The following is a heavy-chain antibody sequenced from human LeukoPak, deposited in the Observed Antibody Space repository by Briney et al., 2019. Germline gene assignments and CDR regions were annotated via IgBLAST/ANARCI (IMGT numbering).Heavy chain of an antibody. J-gene: IGHJ6*02. Sequence: SETLSLTCNVSSVSISSGGYYWSWIRQPPGKGLEWIGYIYYSGSTNYNPSLKSRVTISVDTSKNQFSLKLSSVTAADTAVYYCARGDGYSYGRHHPPTPYYYGMDVWGQGTTVTVSS. D-gene: IGHD5-18*01. CDR2: IYYSGST. V-gene: IGHV4-61*08. CDR3: ARGDGYSYGRHHPPTPYYYGMDV. CDR1: SVSISSGGYY.